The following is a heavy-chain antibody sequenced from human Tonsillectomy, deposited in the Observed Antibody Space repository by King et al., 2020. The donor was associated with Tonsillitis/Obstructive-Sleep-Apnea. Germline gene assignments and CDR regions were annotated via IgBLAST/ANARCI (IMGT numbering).Heavy chain of an antibody. CDR3: AKAEVYCSGGSCYSAYFQH. Sequence: VQLVESGGGVVQPGRSLRLSCAASGFPLSFYGMHWVRQAPGKGLEWVAVISFDGSNKYYTDSVKGRFTISRDNSKNTLYLQMNSLRAEDTAVYYCAKAEVYCSGGSCYSAYFQHWGQGTLVTVSS. D-gene: IGHD2-15*01. CDR1: GFPLSFYG. J-gene: IGHJ1*01. CDR2: ISFDGSNK. V-gene: IGHV3-30*18.